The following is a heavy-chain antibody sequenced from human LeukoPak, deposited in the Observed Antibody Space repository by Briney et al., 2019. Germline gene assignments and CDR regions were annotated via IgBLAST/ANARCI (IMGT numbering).Heavy chain of an antibody. J-gene: IGHJ4*02. Sequence: PGRSLRLSCAASGFTFSSYAMHWVRQAPGKGLEWVAVISYDGSNKYYADSVKGRFTISRGNSKNTLYLQMNSLRAEDTAVYYCARDLGVLRFLESGFDYWGQGTLVTVSS. D-gene: IGHD3-3*01. V-gene: IGHV3-30*01. CDR3: ARDLGVLRFLESGFDY. CDR2: ISYDGSNK. CDR1: GFTFSSYA.